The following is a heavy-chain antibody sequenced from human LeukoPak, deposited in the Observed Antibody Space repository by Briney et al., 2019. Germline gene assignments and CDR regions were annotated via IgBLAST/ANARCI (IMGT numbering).Heavy chain of an antibody. J-gene: IGHJ4*02. D-gene: IGHD2-15*01. V-gene: IGHV1-46*01. CDR1: GYTFTSYY. CDR3: ATSPPYCSGGSCYRFDY. Sequence: GASVKVSCKASGYTFTSYYMHWVRQAPGQGLEWMGIINPSGGSTSYAQKFQGRVTMTRDTSTSTVYMELSSLRSEDTAVYYCATSPPYCSGGSCYRFDYWGQGTLATVSS. CDR2: INPSGGST.